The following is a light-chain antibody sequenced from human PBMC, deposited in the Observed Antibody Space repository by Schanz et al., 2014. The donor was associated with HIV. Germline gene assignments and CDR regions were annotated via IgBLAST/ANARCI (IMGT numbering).Light chain of an antibody. CDR3: ATWDDSLNAWV. V-gene: IGLV1-44*01. Sequence: QSVLTQPPSTSGTPGQRVTISCSGSSSNIGGNSVNWFQHLPGATPKLLIYSNNLRPSGVPDRFSGSKSGTAASLAISGLQSEDEADYYCATWDDSLNAWVFGGGTKLTIL. J-gene: IGLJ3*02. CDR1: SSNIGGNS. CDR2: SNN.